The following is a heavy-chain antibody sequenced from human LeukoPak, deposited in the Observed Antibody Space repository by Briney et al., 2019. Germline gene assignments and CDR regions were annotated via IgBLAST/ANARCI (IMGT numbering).Heavy chain of an antibody. V-gene: IGHV4-59*08. CDR1: GGSISNYY. CDR2: SYYSGST. CDR3: ARLGQPNAFDI. J-gene: IGHJ3*02. Sequence: SETLSLTCTVSGGSISNYYWSWIRQPPGKGLECIGYSYYSGSTNCNPSLKSRVTISVDTSKSQFSLKLTSVTAADTAVYYCARLGQPNAFDIWGQGTMVTVSP. D-gene: IGHD3-16*01.